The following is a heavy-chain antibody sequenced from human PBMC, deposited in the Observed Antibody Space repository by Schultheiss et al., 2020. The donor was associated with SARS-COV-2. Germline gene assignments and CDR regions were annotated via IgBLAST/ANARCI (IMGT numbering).Heavy chain of an antibody. CDR2: IYYSGST. CDR3: ARAEIVATISWFDP. Sequence: LRLSCTVSGGSISSGGYYWSWIRQHPGKGLEWIGYIYYSGSTYYNPSLKSRVTISVDRSKNQFSLKLSSVTAADTAVYYCARAEIVATISWFDPWGQGTLVTVSS. CDR1: GGSISSGGYY. D-gene: IGHD5-12*01. V-gene: IGHV4-31*03. J-gene: IGHJ5*02.